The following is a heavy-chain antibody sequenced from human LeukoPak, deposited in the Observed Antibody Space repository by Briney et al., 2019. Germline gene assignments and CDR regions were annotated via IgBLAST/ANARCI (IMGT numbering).Heavy chain of an antibody. Sequence: PGGSLRLSCAASGFTFSSYSMNWVRQAPGKGLEWVSSISSSSSYIYYADAVKGRFTISRDNSKNTLYLQMNSLRAEDTAVYYCAKAYCSGGSCYPSVDWGQGTLVTVSS. CDR1: GFTFSSYS. CDR3: AKAYCSGGSCYPSVD. J-gene: IGHJ4*02. CDR2: ISSSSSYI. D-gene: IGHD2-15*01. V-gene: IGHV3-21*04.